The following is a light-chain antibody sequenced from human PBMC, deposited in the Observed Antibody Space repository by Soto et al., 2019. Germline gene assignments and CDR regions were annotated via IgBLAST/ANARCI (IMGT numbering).Light chain of an antibody. CDR3: QQSYSLPT. V-gene: IGKV1-39*01. CDR2: GAS. J-gene: IGKJ1*01. CDR1: QSIDTF. Sequence: IQMTQSPSSLSASVGARVTITCRAGQSIDTFLNWYQQKPGKAPKLLIYGASRLQSGVPSRFSGSGSGTHFTLTISSLQPEDFASYYCQQSYSLPTFGQGTKVDFK.